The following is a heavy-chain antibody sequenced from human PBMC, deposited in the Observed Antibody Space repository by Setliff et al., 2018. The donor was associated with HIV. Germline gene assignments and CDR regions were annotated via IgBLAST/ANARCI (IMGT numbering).Heavy chain of an antibody. Sequence: PSETLSLTCAVSGGSFSSYYWIWIRQAPGKGLEWVSAISGSGGSTYYADSVKGRFTISRDNSKNTLYLQMNSLRAEDTAVYYCAKDPDSSGWLHWGQGTPVTVSS. J-gene: IGHJ4*02. V-gene: IGHV3-23*01. CDR2: ISGSGGST. CDR3: AKDPDSSGWLH. CDR1: GGSFSSYY. D-gene: IGHD6-19*01.